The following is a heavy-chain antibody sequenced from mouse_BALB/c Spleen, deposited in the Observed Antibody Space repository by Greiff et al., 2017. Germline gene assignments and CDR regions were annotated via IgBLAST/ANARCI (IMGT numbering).Heavy chain of an antibody. CDR2: IYPGDGDT. Sequence: VQLQQSGAELVRPGSSVKISCKASGYAFSSYWMNWVKQRPGQGLEWIGQIYPGDGDTNYNGKFKGKATLTADKSSSTAYMQLSSLTSEDSAVYFCAGDYRYDGPFAYWGQGTLVTVSA. CDR1: GYAFSSYW. D-gene: IGHD2-14*01. V-gene: IGHV1-80*01. CDR3: AGDYRYDGPFAY. J-gene: IGHJ3*01.